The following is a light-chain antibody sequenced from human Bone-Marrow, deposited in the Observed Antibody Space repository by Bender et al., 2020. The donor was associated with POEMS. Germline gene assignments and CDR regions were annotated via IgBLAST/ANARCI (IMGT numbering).Light chain of an antibody. Sequence: QSVLTQPPSASGTPGQRVTISCSGSSSKFGSYPVNWYQRLPGAAPKLVIFNNSQRPSGVPDRFSGSNSGTSASLAISGLLSDDEADFYCATWDDSLNGWVFGGGTKLTVL. V-gene: IGLV1-44*01. J-gene: IGLJ3*02. CDR3: ATWDDSLNGWV. CDR2: NNS. CDR1: SSKFGSYP.